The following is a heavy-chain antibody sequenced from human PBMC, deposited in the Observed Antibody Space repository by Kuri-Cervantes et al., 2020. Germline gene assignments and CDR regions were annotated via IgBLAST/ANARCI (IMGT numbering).Heavy chain of an antibody. CDR1: GFTFSSYG. J-gene: IGHJ6*02. D-gene: IGHD3-9*01. Sequence: GESLKISCAASGFTFSSYGMHWVRQAPGKGLEWVAVIWYDGSNKYYADSVKGRFTISRDNSKNTLYLQMNSLRAEDTAVYYCRLRYFDWLGGMDVWGQGTTVTVSS. V-gene: IGHV3-30*02. CDR2: IWYDGSNK. CDR3: RLRYFDWLGGMDV.